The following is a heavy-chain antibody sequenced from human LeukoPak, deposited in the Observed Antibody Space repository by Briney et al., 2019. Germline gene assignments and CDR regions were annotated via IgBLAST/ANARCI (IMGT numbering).Heavy chain of an antibody. D-gene: IGHD3-22*01. V-gene: IGHV4-31*03. Sequence: SETLSLTCTVSGGSISSGGYYWSWIRQHPGKGLEWIGYIYYSGSTYYNPSLKSRVTISVDTSKNQFSLKLSSVTAADTAVYYCARDTYYYDSSGYYLYGMDVWGQGTTVTVSS. J-gene: IGHJ6*02. CDR3: ARDTYYYDSSGYYLYGMDV. CDR1: GGSISSGGYY. CDR2: IYYSGST.